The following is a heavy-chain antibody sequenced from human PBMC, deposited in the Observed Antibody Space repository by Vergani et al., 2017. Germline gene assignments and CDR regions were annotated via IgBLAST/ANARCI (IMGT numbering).Heavy chain of an antibody. CDR3: ARDGVRFLEWSNWFDP. Sequence: EVQLVESGGGLVKPGGSLRLSCAASGFTFSSYSMNWVRQAPGKGLEWVSSISSSSSYIYYADSVKGRFTISRDNAKNSLYLQMNSLRAEDTAVYYCARDGVRFLEWSNWFDPWGQGTLVTVSS. CDR2: ISSSSSYI. J-gene: IGHJ5*02. V-gene: IGHV3-21*01. D-gene: IGHD3-3*01. CDR1: GFTFSSYS.